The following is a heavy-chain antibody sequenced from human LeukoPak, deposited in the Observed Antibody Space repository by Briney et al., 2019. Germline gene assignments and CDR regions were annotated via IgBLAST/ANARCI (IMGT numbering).Heavy chain of an antibody. CDR1: GGSISSYY. J-gene: IGHJ5*02. CDR3: ARRTGYCSGGSCYGWFDR. V-gene: IGHV4-59*01. CDR2: IYYSGST. D-gene: IGHD2-15*01. Sequence: SETLSLTCTVSGGSISSYYWSWIRQPPGKGLEWIGYIYYSGSTNYNPFLKSRVTISEDASKNQFSLKLSSVTAADTAVYYCARRTGYCSGGSCYGWFDRWGQGTLVTVSS.